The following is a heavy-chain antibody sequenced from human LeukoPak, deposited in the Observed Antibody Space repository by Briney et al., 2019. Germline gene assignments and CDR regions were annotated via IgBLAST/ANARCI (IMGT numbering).Heavy chain of an antibody. Sequence: PGGSLRLSCAASGFTFTNAWMNWVRQAPGKGLEWVGRIKSKADGETIDYAAPVKGRFSFSRDDSKNMLYLQMNSLKSEDTAVYYCSTLTSRGLSDSWGQGTLVTVSS. D-gene: IGHD3-16*01. V-gene: IGHV3-15*07. J-gene: IGHJ4*02. CDR2: IKSKADGETI. CDR3: STLTSRGLSDS. CDR1: GFTFTNAW.